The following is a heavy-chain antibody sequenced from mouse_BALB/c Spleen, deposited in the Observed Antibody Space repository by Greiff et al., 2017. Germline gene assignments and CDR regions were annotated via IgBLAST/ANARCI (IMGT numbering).Heavy chain of an antibody. CDR3: TRSLFDY. D-gene: IGHD6-1*01. Sequence: QVQLQQSGDDLVKPGASVKLSCKASGYTFTSYWINWVKQRPGQGLEWIGNIYPSDSYTNYNQKFKDKATLTVDKSSSTAYMQLSSPTSEDSAVYYCTRSLFDYWGQGTTLTVSS. CDR1: GYTFTSYW. V-gene: IGHV1-69*02. CDR2: IYPSDSYT. J-gene: IGHJ2*01.